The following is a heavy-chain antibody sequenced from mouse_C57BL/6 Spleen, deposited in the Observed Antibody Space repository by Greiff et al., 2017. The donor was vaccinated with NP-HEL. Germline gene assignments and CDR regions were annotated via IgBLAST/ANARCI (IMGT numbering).Heavy chain of an antibody. CDR3: ARGELGYAMDY. CDR1: GYTFTGYW. CDR2: ILPGSGST. D-gene: IGHD4-1*01. J-gene: IGHJ4*01. Sequence: QVQLQQSGAELMKPGASVKLSCKATGYTFTGYWIEWVKQRPGHGLEWIGEILPGSGSTNYNQKFKGKATFTADTSSNTAYMQLSSLATADSVIYFWARGELGYAMDYWGQGTSVTVSS. V-gene: IGHV1-9*01.